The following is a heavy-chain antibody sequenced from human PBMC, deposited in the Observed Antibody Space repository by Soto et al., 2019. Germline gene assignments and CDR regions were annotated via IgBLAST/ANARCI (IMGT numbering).Heavy chain of an antibody. CDR3: ARLRIAAAGVYYFDY. D-gene: IGHD6-13*01. J-gene: IGHJ4*02. V-gene: IGHV4-39*01. Sequence: PSETLSLTCPVSGGSISSYYWGWIRQPPGKGLEWIGSIYYSGSTYYNPSLKSRVTISVDTSKNQFSLKLSSVTAADTAVYYCARLRIAAAGVYYFDYWGQGTLVTVSS. CDR2: IYYSGST. CDR1: GGSISSYY.